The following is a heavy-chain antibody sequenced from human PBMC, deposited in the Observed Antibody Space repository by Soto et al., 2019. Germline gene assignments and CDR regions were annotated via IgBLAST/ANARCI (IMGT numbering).Heavy chain of an antibody. V-gene: IGHV1-46*03. CDR3: ARDGIAVAGRFYYYYYMDV. D-gene: IGHD6-19*01. Sequence: GASVKVSCKASGYTFTSYYMHWVRQAPGQGLEWMGIINPSGGSTSYAQKFQGRVTMTRDTSTSTVYMELSSLRSEDTAVYYCARDGIAVAGRFYYYYYMDVWGKGTTVTVSS. J-gene: IGHJ6*03. CDR2: INPSGGST. CDR1: GYTFTSYY.